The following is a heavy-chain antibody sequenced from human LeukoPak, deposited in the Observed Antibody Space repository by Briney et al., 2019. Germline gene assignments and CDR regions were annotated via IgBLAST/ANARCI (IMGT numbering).Heavy chain of an antibody. CDR3: AKDSITIFGVVIQRFDY. CDR1: GFTFSRYA. CDR2: FSVSGGST. Sequence: GGSLRLSCAVSGFTFSRYAMSWVRQAPGKGLEWVSVFSVSGGSTFYADSVKGRFTISRDNSKNTLYLQMNSLRAEDTAVYYCAKDSITIFGVVIQRFDYWGQGTLVTVSS. D-gene: IGHD3-3*01. V-gene: IGHV3-23*01. J-gene: IGHJ4*02.